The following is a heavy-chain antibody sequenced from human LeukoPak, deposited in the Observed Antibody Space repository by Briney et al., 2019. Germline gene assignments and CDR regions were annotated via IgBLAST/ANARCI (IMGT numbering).Heavy chain of an antibody. CDR3: ARLSSSSGWPDFDY. D-gene: IGHD6-19*01. V-gene: IGHV4-61*09. CDR1: GGSISSGSYY. J-gene: IGHJ4*02. Sequence: SQTLSLTCTVSGGSISSGSYYWSWIRQPAGKGLEWIGYIYYSGSTNYNPSLKSRVTISVDTSKNQFSLKLSSVTAADTAVYYCARLSSSSGWPDFDYWGQGTLVTVSS. CDR2: IYYSGST.